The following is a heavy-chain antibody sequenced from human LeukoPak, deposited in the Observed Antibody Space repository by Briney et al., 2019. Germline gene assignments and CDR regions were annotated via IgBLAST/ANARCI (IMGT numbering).Heavy chain of an antibody. CDR2: TYYSGST. D-gene: IGHD2-2*02. J-gene: IGHJ3*02. CDR1: GGSFSGYY. CDR3: ARATEDIVVVPAAILAGTGAFEI. Sequence: SETLSLTCAVYGGSFSGYYWSWIRQPPGQGLEWIGYTYYSGSTNYNPSLKSRVTISVDTSKKQFSLKLSPVTAADTAVYYCARATEDIVVVPAAILAGTGAFEIWGQGTMVTVSS. V-gene: IGHV4-59*01.